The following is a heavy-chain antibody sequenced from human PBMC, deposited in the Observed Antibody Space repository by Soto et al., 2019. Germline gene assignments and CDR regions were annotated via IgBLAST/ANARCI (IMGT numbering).Heavy chain of an antibody. V-gene: IGHV4-31*11. D-gene: IGHD3-22*01. J-gene: IGHJ5*02. CDR2: IHYSGRT. CDR3: ARYYFDSSGYSNWFDP. Sequence: LSLTCAVSGGSITSGAYYWTWIRQHPGKGLEWIAYIHYSGRTYYNPSLKSRVTIPVDTSNNQFSLKLSSVTAADTAVYYCARYYFDSSGYSNWFDPWGQGTLVTVSS. CDR1: GGSITSGAYY.